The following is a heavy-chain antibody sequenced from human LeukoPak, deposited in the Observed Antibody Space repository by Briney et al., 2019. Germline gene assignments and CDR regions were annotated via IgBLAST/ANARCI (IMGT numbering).Heavy chain of an antibody. Sequence: ASVKVSCKASGYTFGTHWMHWVRQAPGQGLEWMAIINPSGDFRSYAQKFQGRLTVTRDMSTRTVYMELIDLRPEDTAVYYCARDYSGEWEQLTGWWFDPWGQGTLVIVSS. CDR1: GYTFGTHW. CDR3: ARDYSGEWEQLTGWWFDP. D-gene: IGHD1-26*01. CDR2: INPSGDFR. V-gene: IGHV1-46*01. J-gene: IGHJ5*02.